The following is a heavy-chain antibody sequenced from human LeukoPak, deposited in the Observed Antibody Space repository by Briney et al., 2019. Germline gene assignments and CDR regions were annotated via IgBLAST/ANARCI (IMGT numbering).Heavy chain of an antibody. D-gene: IGHD3-16*01. CDR1: GFTFNSYA. CDR3: AKGLKTGVGPYMGYHYYMDV. CDR2: ISGSGGNT. Sequence: PGGSLRLSCAASGFTFNSYAINWVRQAPGKRLEWVSAISGSGGNTYYADSVKGRFTISRDNSYNTVSLQMNGLRDDDTGVYYCAKGLKTGVGPYMGYHYYMDVWGKGATVTVSS. V-gene: IGHV3-23*01. J-gene: IGHJ6*03.